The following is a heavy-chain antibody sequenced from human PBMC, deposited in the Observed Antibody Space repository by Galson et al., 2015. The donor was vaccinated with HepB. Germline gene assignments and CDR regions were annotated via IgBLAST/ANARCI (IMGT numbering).Heavy chain of an antibody. CDR3: AKASTGLGNYYGMDV. Sequence: SLRLSCAASGFAFSSYGMHWVRQAPGKGLEWVAVISYDGSNKYYADSVKGRFTISRDNSKNTLYLQMNSLRAEDTAVYYCAKASTGLGNYYGMDVWGQGTTVTVSS. D-gene: IGHD3-16*01. V-gene: IGHV3-30*18. CDR2: ISYDGSNK. J-gene: IGHJ6*02. CDR1: GFAFSSYG.